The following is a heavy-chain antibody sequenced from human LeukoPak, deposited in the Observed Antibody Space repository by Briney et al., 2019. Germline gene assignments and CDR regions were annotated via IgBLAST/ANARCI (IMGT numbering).Heavy chain of an antibody. D-gene: IGHD1-26*01. CDR3: CVEGSGSSIDY. CDR1: GFTVSSNY. CDR2: IYSGGST. J-gene: IGHJ4*02. V-gene: IGHV3-53*01. Sequence: GGSLRLSCAASGFTVSSNYMSWVRQAPGKGLEWVSVIYSGGSTYYADSVKGRFTISRDNSKNTLYLQMNSLRAEDTAVYYCCVEGSGSSIDYWGQGTLVTVSS.